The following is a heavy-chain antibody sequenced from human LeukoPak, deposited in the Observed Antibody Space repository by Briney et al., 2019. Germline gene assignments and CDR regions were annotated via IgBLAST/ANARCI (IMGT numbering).Heavy chain of an antibody. V-gene: IGHV3-21*01. Sequence: PGGSLGLSCGSSVLPFSLHRMHGATGARGRGLEGVSSSSSSSSYIYYADSVKGRFTISRDNAKNSLYLQMNSVRAEDTAVYYCARDKLRAAAGLDYWGQGTLVTVSS. CDR2: SSSSSSYI. D-gene: IGHD6-13*01. CDR3: ARDKLRAAAGLDY. CDR1: VLPFSLHR. J-gene: IGHJ4*02.